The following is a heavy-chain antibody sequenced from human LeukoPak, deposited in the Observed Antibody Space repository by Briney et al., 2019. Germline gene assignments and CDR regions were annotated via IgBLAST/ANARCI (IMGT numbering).Heavy chain of an antibody. Sequence: SETLSLTCTVSGGSISSGGYYWSWIRQHPGKGLEWIGFIYYSGSTYYNPSLMSRVTISVGTSQSQFSMKLSSVTAADTAVYYCARVNGDYFDHWGQGTLVTVSS. D-gene: IGHD2-8*01. CDR1: GGSISSGGYY. CDR3: ARVNGDYFDH. CDR2: IYYSGST. J-gene: IGHJ4*02. V-gene: IGHV4-31*03.